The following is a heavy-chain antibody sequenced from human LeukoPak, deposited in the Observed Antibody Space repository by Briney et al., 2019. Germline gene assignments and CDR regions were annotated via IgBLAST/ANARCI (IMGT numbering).Heavy chain of an antibody. D-gene: IGHD6-13*01. CDR3: ARDGSPRHYYYYMDV. V-gene: IGHV1-8*03. J-gene: IGHJ6*03. CDR1: GYTFTSYD. Sequence: GASVKVSCKASGYTFTSYDINWVRQATGQGLEWMGWMNPNSGNTGYAQKFQGRVTITRNTSISTAYMELSSLRSEDTAVYYCARDGSPRHYYYYMDVWGKGTTVTVSS. CDR2: MNPNSGNT.